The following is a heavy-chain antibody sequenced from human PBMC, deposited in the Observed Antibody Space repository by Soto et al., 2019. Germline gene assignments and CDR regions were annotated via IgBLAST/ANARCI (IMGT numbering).Heavy chain of an antibody. J-gene: IGHJ5*02. CDR1: GGSMSSGDYY. CDR2: IYYSGST. CDR3: ARTHIVVVPAAISPWFDP. D-gene: IGHD2-2*02. V-gene: IGHV4-31*03. Sequence: SETLSLTCPVSGGSMSSGDYYWSWIRQHPGKGLEWIGYIYYSGSTYYNPSLKSRVTISVDTSKNQFSLKLSSVTAADTAVYYCARTHIVVVPAAISPWFDPWGQGTLVTVSS.